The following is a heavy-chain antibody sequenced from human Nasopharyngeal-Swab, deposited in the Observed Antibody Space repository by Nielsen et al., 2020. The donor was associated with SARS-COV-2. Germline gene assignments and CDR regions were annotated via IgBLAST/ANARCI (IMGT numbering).Heavy chain of an antibody. CDR2: IYYSGST. V-gene: IGHV4-61*01. D-gene: IGHD3-10*01. CDR3: ARDHYGSGSPSMDV. J-gene: IGHJ6*02. CDR1: GGSVSSGSYY. Sequence: SPTLSLTCTVSGGSVSSGSYYWSWLRQPPGKGLEWIGYIYYSGSTNYNPSLKSRVTISVDTSKNQFSLKLSSVTAADTAVYYCARDHYGSGSPSMDVWGQGTTVTVSS.